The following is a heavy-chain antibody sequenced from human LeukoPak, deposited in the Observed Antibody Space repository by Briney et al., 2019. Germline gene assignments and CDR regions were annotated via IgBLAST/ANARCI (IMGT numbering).Heavy chain of an antibody. CDR3: ARGEVATTYYYGMDV. J-gene: IGHJ6*02. CDR1: RFTFSDYY. D-gene: IGHD5-12*01. Sequence: GGSLRLSCAASRFTFSDYYMSWIRQAPGKGLEWVSYISTSGNTMYYADSVKGRFTISRDNAKNSLFLQMDSPRADDTAVYYCARGEVATTYYYGMDVWGQGTTVTVSS. V-gene: IGHV3-11*04. CDR2: ISTSGNTM.